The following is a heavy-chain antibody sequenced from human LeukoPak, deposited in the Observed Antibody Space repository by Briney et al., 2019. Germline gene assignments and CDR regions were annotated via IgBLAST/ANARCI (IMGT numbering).Heavy chain of an antibody. CDR2: IESNGLA. CDR1: GFIFRDFS. Sequence: GGSLRLSCSVSGFIFRDFSMHWVRQTPGKGLMWVSRIESNGLALYADSVRDRFTISRDNAKNTVYLQMNSLRADDTAMYYCARAVTYFYGSVTYDWFESWGQGTLVTVSS. V-gene: IGHV3-74*01. J-gene: IGHJ5*01. D-gene: IGHD3-10*01. CDR3: ARAVTYFYGSVTYDWFES.